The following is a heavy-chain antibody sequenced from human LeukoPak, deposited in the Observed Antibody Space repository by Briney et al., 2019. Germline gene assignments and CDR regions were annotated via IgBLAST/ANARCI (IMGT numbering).Heavy chain of an antibody. CDR3: ARDAADDFWSGFFGRYYYYYMDV. CDR2: ISYDGSNK. J-gene: IGHJ6*03. V-gene: IGHV3-30*03. D-gene: IGHD3-3*01. CDR1: GFTFSSYG. Sequence: GGSLRLSRAASGFTFSSYGMHWVRQAPGKGLEWVAVISYDGSNKYYADSVKGRFTISRDNSKNTLYLQMNSLRAEDTAVYYCARDAADDFWSGFFGRYYYYYMDVWGKGTTVTVSS.